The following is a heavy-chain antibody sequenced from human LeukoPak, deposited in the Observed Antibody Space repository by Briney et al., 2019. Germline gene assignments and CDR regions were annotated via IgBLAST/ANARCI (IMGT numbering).Heavy chain of an antibody. J-gene: IGHJ4*02. CDR2: ISSRSSTI. V-gene: IGHV3-48*01. Sequence: GGSLRLSCAASGFTFSSYSMNWVRQAPGKGLKWVSYISSRSSTIYYADSVKGRFTISRDNAKNSLYLQMNSLRAEDTAVYYCARALGYCSSASCYYFDNWGQGTLVTVSS. CDR1: GFTFSSYS. D-gene: IGHD2-2*01. CDR3: ARALGYCSSASCYYFDN.